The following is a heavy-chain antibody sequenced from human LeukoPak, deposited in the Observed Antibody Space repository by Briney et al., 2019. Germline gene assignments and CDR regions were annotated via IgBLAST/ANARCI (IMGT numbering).Heavy chain of an antibody. J-gene: IGHJ4*02. D-gene: IGHD3-9*01. CDR2: ISAYNGNT. Sequence: ASVKVSCKASGYTFTSYGISWVRQAPGQGLEWMGWISAYNGNTNYAQKLQGRVTMTTDTSTSTAYMELRSLRSDDTAVYYCARQEGNYDILTGYYTDFDHWGQGTLVTVSS. CDR3: ARQEGNYDILTGYYTDFDH. V-gene: IGHV1-18*01. CDR1: GYTFTSYG.